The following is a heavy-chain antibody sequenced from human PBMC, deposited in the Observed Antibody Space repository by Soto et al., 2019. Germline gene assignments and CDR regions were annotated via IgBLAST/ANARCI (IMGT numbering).Heavy chain of an antibody. Sequence: QVQLQESGPGLVKPSQTLSLTCTVSGGSISSGGYYWSWIRQHPGKCLEWIGYIYYSGTTYFNPFLKSRVSISVDTSKTQFSLKLSSVPAADTAVYYCAGVRGVNWFDPWGQGTLVTVSS. D-gene: IGHD3-10*01. J-gene: IGHJ5*02. CDR3: AGVRGVNWFDP. CDR2: IYYSGTT. CDR1: GGSISSGGYY. V-gene: IGHV4-31*03.